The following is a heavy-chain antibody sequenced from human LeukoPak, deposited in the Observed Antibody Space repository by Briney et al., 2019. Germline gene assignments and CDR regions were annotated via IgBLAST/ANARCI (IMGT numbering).Heavy chain of an antibody. Sequence: SGPTLVKPPETLTLTCTFSGFSLSTSGVGVGWIRQPPGKALEWLALIYWNDDKRYSPSLKSRLTITKDTSKNQVVLTMTDMDPVDTATYYCPHRLRRTSVVVFDYWGQGTLVTVSS. CDR3: PHRLRRTSVVVFDY. D-gene: IGHD3-22*01. V-gene: IGHV2-5*01. CDR1: GFSLSTSGVG. CDR2: IYWNDDK. J-gene: IGHJ4*02.